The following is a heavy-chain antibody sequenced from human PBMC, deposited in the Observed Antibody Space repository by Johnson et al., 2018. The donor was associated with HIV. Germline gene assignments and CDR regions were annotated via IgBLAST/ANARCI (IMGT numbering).Heavy chain of an antibody. Sequence: VQLVESGGGLVQPGGSLRLSCAASGFTVSGNYMSWVRQAPGKGLEWVSVIYSGGSTYYADSVKGRFTISRDKAKNTLHLQMNSLRAEDTAVYYCAREWGMFTFGGVIEPKGGSDAFDIWGQGTMVTVTS. CDR1: GFTVSGNY. D-gene: IGHD3-16*02. J-gene: IGHJ3*02. CDR3: AREWGMFTFGGVIEPKGGSDAFDI. CDR2: IYSGGST. V-gene: IGHV3-66*01.